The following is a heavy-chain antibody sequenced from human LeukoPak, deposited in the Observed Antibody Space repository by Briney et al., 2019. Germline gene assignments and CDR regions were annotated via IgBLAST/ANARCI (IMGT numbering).Heavy chain of an antibody. D-gene: IGHD1-26*01. J-gene: IGHJ5*02. V-gene: IGHV4-30-2*01. CDR1: GGSISSGGYS. Sequence: SQTLSLTCAVSGGSISSGGYSWSWIRQPPGKGLEWIGYIYHSGSTYYNPSLKSRVTIPVDRSKNQFSLKLSSVTAADTAVYYCAREVGWFDPWGQGTLVTVSS. CDR2: IYHSGST. CDR3: AREVGWFDP.